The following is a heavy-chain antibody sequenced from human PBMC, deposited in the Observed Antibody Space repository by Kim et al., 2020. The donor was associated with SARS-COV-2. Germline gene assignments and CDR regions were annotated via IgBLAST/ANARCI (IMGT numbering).Heavy chain of an antibody. CDR3: AKRMGGCSDSSGCNFDN. V-gene: IGHV3-23*01. CDR2: IGRSGGNT. D-gene: IGHD3-22*01. Sequence: GGSLRLSCAASGFTFSSYAMTWVRQAPGKGLEWVSGIGRSGGNTYYSDSVKGRFSITRDNSKNTLYLQMNSLRADDTAVYYCAKRMGGCSDSSGCNFDNWGQGTLVTVSS. CDR1: GFTFSSYA. J-gene: IGHJ4*02.